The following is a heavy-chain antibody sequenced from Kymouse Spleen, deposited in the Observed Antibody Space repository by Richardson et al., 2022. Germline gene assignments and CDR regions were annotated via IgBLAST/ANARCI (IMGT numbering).Heavy chain of an antibody. CDR3: ARCSGSYCYFDY. Sequence: QVQLQQWGAGLLKPSETLSLTCAVYGGSFSGYYWSWIRQPPGKGLEWIGEINHSGSTNYNPSLKSRVTISVDTSKNQFSLKLSSVTAADTAVYYCARCSGSYCYFDYWGQGTLVTVSS. J-gene: IGHJ4*02. V-gene: IGHV4-34*01. CDR2: INHSGST. CDR1: GGSFSGYY. D-gene: IGHD1-26*01.